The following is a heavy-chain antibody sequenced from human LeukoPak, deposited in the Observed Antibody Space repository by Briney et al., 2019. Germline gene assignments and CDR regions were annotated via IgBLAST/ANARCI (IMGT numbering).Heavy chain of an antibody. V-gene: IGHV4-59*04. CDR1: GGSISSYY. CDR2: VYHSGST. D-gene: IGHD3-10*01. J-gene: IGHJ4*02. Sequence: SETLSLTCTVSGGSISSYYWSWIRQPPGKGLEWIGSVYHSGSTYYNPSLKSRVTISVDTSKNQFSLKLSSVTAADTAVYYCALASLWGVGFDYWGQGTLVTVSS. CDR3: ALASLWGVGFDY.